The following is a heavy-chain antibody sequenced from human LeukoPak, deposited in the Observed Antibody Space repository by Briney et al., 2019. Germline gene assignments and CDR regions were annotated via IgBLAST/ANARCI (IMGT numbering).Heavy chain of an antibody. CDR2: IIPIFGTA. CDR1: GGTFSSYA. J-gene: IGHJ5*02. CDR3: ARDYYDILTGTPVNWFDP. D-gene: IGHD3-9*01. V-gene: IGHV1-69*13. Sequence: ASVKVSCKASGGTFSSYAIGWVRQAPGQGLEWMGGIIPIFGTANYAQKFQGRVTITADESTSTAYMELSSLRSEDTAVYYCARDYYDILTGTPVNWFDPWGQGTLVTVSS.